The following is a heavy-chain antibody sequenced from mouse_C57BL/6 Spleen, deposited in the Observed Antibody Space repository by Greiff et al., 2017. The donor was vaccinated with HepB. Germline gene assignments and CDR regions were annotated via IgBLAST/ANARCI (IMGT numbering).Heavy chain of an antibody. D-gene: IGHD1-1*01. CDR3: ARYYYGSSHGGYYFDY. Sequence: EVQLVESGPELVKPGASVKIPCKASGYTFTDYNMDWVKQSHGKSLEWIGDINPNNGGTIYNQKFKGKATLTVDKSSSTAYMELRSLTSEDTAVYYCARYYYGSSHGGYYFDYWGQGTTLTVSS. CDR2: INPNNGGT. V-gene: IGHV1-18*01. J-gene: IGHJ2*01. CDR1: GYTFTDYN.